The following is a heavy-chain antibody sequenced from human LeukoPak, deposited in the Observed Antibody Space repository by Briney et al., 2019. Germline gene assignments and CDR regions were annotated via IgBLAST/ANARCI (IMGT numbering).Heavy chain of an antibody. Sequence: GASVKVSCKASGYTFTGYYIHWVRQAPGQGLEWMGRIIPIFGTANYAQKFQGRVTITTDESTSTAYMELSSLRSEDTAVYYCARDRCSSTSCHLWDYFDYWGQGTLVTVSS. CDR3: ARDRCSSTSCHLWDYFDY. J-gene: IGHJ4*02. V-gene: IGHV1-69*05. CDR1: GYTFTGYY. CDR2: IIPIFGTA. D-gene: IGHD2-2*01.